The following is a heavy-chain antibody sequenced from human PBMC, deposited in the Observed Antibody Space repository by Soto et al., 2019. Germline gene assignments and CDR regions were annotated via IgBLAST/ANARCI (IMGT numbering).Heavy chain of an antibody. J-gene: IGHJ5*02. CDR3: AGDPDSHYNDSHASSYP. V-gene: IGHV1-69*08. D-gene: IGHD3-22*01. CDR1: GGTFSTYT. Sequence: QVQLVQSGAEVKKPGSSVKVSCKASGGTFSTYTITWVRQAPGQGLEWMGRIIPIIGIINYAQKFQGRVTITADKFTRTAYRELPRLRSDDTAVYYCAGDPDSHYNDSHASSYPWGQGTLVTVSS. CDR2: IIPIIGII.